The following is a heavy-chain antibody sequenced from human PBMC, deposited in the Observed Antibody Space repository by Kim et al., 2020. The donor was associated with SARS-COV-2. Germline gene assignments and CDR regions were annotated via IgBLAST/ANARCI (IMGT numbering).Heavy chain of an antibody. Sequence: GGSLRLSCAASGFTFSTHWLTWVRQAPGKGLEWVAELNADGSDKYYLGSVKGRFTISRDNAKNSVYLQMNSLRAEDTALYYCAGEDPGAAYVSWGPGNL. CDR1: GFTFSTHW. CDR3: AGEDPGAAYVS. V-gene: IGHV3-7*01. CDR2: LNADGSDK. D-gene: IGHD2-15*01. J-gene: IGHJ5*02.